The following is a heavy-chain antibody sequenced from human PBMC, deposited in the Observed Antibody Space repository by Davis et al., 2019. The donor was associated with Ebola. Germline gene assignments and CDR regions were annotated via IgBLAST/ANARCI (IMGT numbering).Heavy chain of an antibody. J-gene: IGHJ4*02. Sequence: ETLSLTCAVYGGSFSGYYWSWIRQPPGKGLEWIGEINHSGSTNYNPSLKSRVTISVDTSKNQFSLKLSSVTAADTAVYYCARTTVVIRYYFDYWGQGTLVTVSS. V-gene: IGHV4-34*01. D-gene: IGHD4-23*01. CDR3: ARTTVVIRYYFDY. CDR2: INHSGST. CDR1: GGSFSGYY.